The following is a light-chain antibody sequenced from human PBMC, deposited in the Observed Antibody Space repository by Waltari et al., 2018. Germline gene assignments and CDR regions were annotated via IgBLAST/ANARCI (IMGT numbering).Light chain of an antibody. Sequence: DIVLTQSPATLSLSPGASATLSCRASQSIDNYLAWYQQRPGQAPRLLIYGASYRAAGIPARFSGSGSGTDFTLTISSLEPEDFAVYYCQQRKRWLTFGGGTKVEIK. CDR3: QQRKRWLT. V-gene: IGKV3-11*01. CDR1: QSIDNY. J-gene: IGKJ4*01. CDR2: GAS.